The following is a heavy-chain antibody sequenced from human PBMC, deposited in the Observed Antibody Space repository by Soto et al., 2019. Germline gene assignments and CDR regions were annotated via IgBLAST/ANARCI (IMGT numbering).Heavy chain of an antibody. Sequence: ETLSLTCTVSGGSFKSGSYSWNWIRQPPGKGLEWIGYVYHTGRTSYNPSLKSRVSISMDTSKNQFSLNLDSVTAAETAVYFCARDFAYFDSWGQGTLVTVS. CDR3: ARDFAYFDS. CDR1: GGSFKSGSYS. CDR2: VYHTGRT. J-gene: IGHJ4*02. V-gene: IGHV4-61*01. D-gene: IGHD3-3*01.